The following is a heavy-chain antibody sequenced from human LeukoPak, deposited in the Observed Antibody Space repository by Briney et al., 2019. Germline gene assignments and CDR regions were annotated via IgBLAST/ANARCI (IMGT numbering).Heavy chain of an antibody. D-gene: IGHD3-9*01. CDR2: VKEDGTEK. CDR3: ARLLHFESSTFRPVDF. V-gene: IGHV3-7*01. Sequence: GGALRLSCVASGVRFTSDSMSWVRQAPGKRRERGAQVKEDGTEKYYVDSVKGRFTIFREDTTKSLYLQINKLREEETDAYFCARLLHFESSTFRPVDFWGQGSLVIVSS. CDR1: GVRFTSDS. J-gene: IGHJ4*02.